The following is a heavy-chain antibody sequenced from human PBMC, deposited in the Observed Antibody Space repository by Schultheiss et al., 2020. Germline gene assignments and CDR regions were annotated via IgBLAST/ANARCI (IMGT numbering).Heavy chain of an antibody. CDR2: IYYSGST. CDR3: ARGGYYYLMDV. J-gene: IGHJ6*03. Sequence: SETLSLTCTVSGGSISNTNYYWGWIRQPPGKGLEWIGSIYYSGSTKYNPSLNRRLTISVDTSRNQFSLELRSLTAADTAVYYCARGGYYYLMDVWGKGTTVTVS. CDR1: GGSISNTNYY. V-gene: IGHV4-39*07. D-gene: IGHD3-16*01.